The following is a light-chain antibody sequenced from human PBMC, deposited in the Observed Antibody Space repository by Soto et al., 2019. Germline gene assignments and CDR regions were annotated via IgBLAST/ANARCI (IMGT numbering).Light chain of an antibody. CDR3: QQSHSAPLT. Sequence: QMTQSPSSLFESVGDRVTITCRASQSISSHLNWYQQKVGQTPRLLIYAASTLQSEVPPRFSGSGSGTEFTLTISGLQREDFATYYCQQSHSAPLTFGGGT. CDR2: AAS. V-gene: IGKV1-39*01. J-gene: IGKJ4*01. CDR1: QSISSH.